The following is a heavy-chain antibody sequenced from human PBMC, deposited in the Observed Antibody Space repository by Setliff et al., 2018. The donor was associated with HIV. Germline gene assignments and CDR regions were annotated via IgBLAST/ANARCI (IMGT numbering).Heavy chain of an antibody. CDR2: LFHSGNT. CDR1: GYSISSGYH. V-gene: IGHV4-38-2*02. J-gene: IGHJ5*02. Sequence: SETLSLTCIVSGYSISSGYHWAWIRQPPGKGLEWIGSLFHSGNTYYTPSVKSRVIISVDTSKNQFSLKLSSVTAADTAVYYCARNYDILTGYSPPNWFDPWGQGTLVTVSS. D-gene: IGHD3-9*01. CDR3: ARNYDILTGYSPPNWFDP.